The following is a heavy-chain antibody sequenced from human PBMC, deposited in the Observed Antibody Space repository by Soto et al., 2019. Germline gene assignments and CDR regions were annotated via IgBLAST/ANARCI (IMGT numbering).Heavy chain of an antibody. CDR1: GFTFRSYG. J-gene: IGHJ3*02. V-gene: IGHV3-30*18. Sequence: WGSLRLSCAASGFTFRSYGMHWVRQAPAKGLEWVAVISYDGSNKYYEDSVRGRFTISRDNSKNTLYLQMNSLRAEDTGVYYCAKGGVDSTSNAFDIWGNGNMVTV. D-gene: IGHD3-3*01. CDR3: AKGGVDSTSNAFDI. CDR2: ISYDGSNK.